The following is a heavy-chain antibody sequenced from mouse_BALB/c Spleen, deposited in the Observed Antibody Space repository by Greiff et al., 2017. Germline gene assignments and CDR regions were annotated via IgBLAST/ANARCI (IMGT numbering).Heavy chain of an antibody. J-gene: IGHJ2*01. Sequence: QVQLQQSGAELAKPGASVKMSCKASGYTFTSYWMHWVKQRPGQGLEWIGYINPSTGYTEYNQKFKDKATLTADKSSSTAYMQLSSLTSEDSAVYYCAKDYGNSFFDYWGQGTTLTVSS. CDR1: GYTFTSYW. D-gene: IGHD2-1*01. CDR2: INPSTGYT. V-gene: IGHV1-7*01. CDR3: AKDYGNSFFDY.